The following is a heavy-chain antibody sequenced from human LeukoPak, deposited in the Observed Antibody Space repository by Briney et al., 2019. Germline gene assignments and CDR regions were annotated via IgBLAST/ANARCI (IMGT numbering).Heavy chain of an antibody. Sequence: PSETLSLTCAVYGGSFSGYYWSWIRQPPGKGLEWIGEINHSGSTNYNPSLKSRVTISVDTSKNQFSLKLSSVTAADAAVYYCARGSPYCSSTSWPFVDCWGQGTLVTVSS. D-gene: IGHD2-2*01. V-gene: IGHV4-34*01. CDR2: INHSGST. CDR3: ARGSPYCSSTSWPFVDC. CDR1: GGSFSGYY. J-gene: IGHJ4*02.